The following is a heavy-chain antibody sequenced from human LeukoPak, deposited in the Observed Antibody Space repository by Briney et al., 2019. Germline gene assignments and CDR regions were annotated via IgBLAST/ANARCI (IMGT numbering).Heavy chain of an antibody. J-gene: IGHJ4*02. D-gene: IGHD4-11*01. V-gene: IGHV5-51*01. CDR3: ARLPTVTTYFDY. Sequence: GAAPQIFSRGSGCSFTSCWIGWGRQMPRKDLEWMGIIYTGDSDTRYSQSFQGQVTISADKSISTAYLQWSSLKASDTAMYYCARLPTVTTYFDYWGQGTLVTVSS. CDR1: GCSFTSCW. CDR2: IYTGDSDT.